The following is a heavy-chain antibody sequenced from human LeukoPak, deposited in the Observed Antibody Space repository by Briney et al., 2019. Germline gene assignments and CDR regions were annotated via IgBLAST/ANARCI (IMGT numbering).Heavy chain of an antibody. Sequence: ASVKVSCKASGYTFTSYAMNWVRQAPGQGREWMGWINTNTGNPTYAQVFPGRFVFSLATSVTTAYLQISSLKAEDTAVYYCARLPRRGDQDYWGQGTLVTVSS. CDR1: GYTFTSYA. CDR3: ARLPRRGDQDY. D-gene: IGHD2-21*02. CDR2: INTNTGNP. J-gene: IGHJ4*02. V-gene: IGHV7-4-1*02.